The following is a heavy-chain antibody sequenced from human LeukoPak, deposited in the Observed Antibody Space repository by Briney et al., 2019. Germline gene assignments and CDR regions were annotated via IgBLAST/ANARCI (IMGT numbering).Heavy chain of an antibody. V-gene: IGHV4-59*08. Sequence: SETLSLTCAVSGGSINSHCWGWIRQPPGKGLQWIGDIYYTGKINYNPSLKSRVTITLDTSKDHLSLNLTSVLAADTAIYYCVRRDTGWNYFDYWGQGILVTVSS. CDR2: IYYTGKI. CDR1: GGSINSHC. J-gene: IGHJ4*02. D-gene: IGHD6-19*01. CDR3: VRRDTGWNYFDY.